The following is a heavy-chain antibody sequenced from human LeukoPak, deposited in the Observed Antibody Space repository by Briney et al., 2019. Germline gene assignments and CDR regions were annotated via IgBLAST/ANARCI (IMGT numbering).Heavy chain of an antibody. J-gene: IGHJ4*02. D-gene: IGHD5-12*01. CDR1: GFTFSSYA. V-gene: IGHV3-64D*06. Sequence: GRSLRLSCAASGFTFSSYAMHWVRQAPGKGLEYVSSINSNGGSTYYADSVKGRFTISRDNSKNTLFLQMSSLRTEDTAVYYCASPYSGYDYSFDYWGQGTLVTVSS. CDR2: INSNGGST. CDR3: ASPYSGYDYSFDY.